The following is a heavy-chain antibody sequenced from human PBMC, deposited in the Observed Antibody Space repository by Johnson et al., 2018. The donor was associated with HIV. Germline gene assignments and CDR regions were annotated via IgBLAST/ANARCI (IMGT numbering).Heavy chain of an antibody. D-gene: IGHD3-10*01. CDR2: IRGKANTSAT. V-gene: IGHV3-73*01. CDR1: GFTFSGSA. J-gene: IGHJ3*02. Sequence: DVQVVESGGGVVQPGRSLRLSCAASGFTFSGSAMHWVRQASGKGLEWVGRIRGKANTSATAYAASVQGRFTISRDDSKNTAYLQMNSLKTEDTAVDYCTQTGFRGEDAFDIWGQGTIVTVSS. CDR3: TQTGFRGEDAFDI.